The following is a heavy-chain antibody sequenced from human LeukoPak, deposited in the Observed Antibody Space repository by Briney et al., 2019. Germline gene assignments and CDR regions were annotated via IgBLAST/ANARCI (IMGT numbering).Heavy chain of an antibody. CDR3: ARGQGWHCSGGSCYSGWFDP. D-gene: IGHD2-15*01. V-gene: IGHV1-46*01. CDR1: GYTFTSYY. J-gene: IGHJ5*02. Sequence: ASVKVSCKASGYTFTSYYMHWVRQAPGQGLEWMGIINPSGGSTSYAQKFQGRVTMTRDMSTSTVYMELSSLRSEDTAVYYCARGQGWHCSGGSCYSGWFDPWGQGTLVTVSS. CDR2: INPSGGST.